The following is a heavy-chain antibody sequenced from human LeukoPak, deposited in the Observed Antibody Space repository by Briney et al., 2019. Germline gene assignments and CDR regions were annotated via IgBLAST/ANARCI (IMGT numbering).Heavy chain of an antibody. D-gene: IGHD2-2*01. J-gene: IGHJ4*02. CDR1: GFTFSSYA. CDR3: AKYLPNQLLKD. CDR2: ISGSGGST. Sequence: GGSLRLSCAAPGFTFSSYAMSWVRQAPGKGLEWVSVISGSGGSTYYADSVKGRFTISRDNSKNTLYLQMNSLRAEDTAVYYCAKYLPNQLLKDWGQGTLVTVSS. V-gene: IGHV3-23*01.